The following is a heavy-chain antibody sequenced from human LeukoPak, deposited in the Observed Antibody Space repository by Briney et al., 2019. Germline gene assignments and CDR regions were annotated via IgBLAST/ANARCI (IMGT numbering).Heavy chain of an antibody. J-gene: IGHJ4*02. D-gene: IGHD3-22*01. Sequence: ASVKVSCKASGYTFTGYCMHWVRQAPGQGLEWMGWINPNSGGTNYAQKFQGRVTMTRDTSISTAYMELSRLRSDDTAVYYCARAIGTDLRLYYDSSGYYYWGQGTLVTVSS. CDR1: GYTFTGYC. V-gene: IGHV1-2*02. CDR3: ARAIGTDLRLYYDSSGYYY. CDR2: INPNSGGT.